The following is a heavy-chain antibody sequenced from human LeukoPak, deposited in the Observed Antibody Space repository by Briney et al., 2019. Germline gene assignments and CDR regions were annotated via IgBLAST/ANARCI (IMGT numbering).Heavy chain of an antibody. CDR2: IYPSGST. J-gene: IGHJ5*02. V-gene: IGHV4-39*07. Sequence: SETLSLTCTVSGGSISSSSYYWGWIRQPPGKGLEWIGRIYPSGSTNYNPSLKSRVTMTVNTSKNQFSLKLSSVTAADTAVYYCARVGLSGWPNWFDPWGQGTLVTVSS. CDR1: GGSISSSSYY. D-gene: IGHD6-19*01. CDR3: ARVGLSGWPNWFDP.